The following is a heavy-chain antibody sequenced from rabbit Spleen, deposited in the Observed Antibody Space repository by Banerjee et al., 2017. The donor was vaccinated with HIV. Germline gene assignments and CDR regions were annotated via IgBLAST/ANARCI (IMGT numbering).Heavy chain of an antibody. CDR3: ARDLVGVIGWNFYL. Sequence: QSLEESGGDLVKPGASLTLTCTTSGFSFSNNAMCWVRQAPGKGLEWIACINAATGKPVYATWAKGRFTISRTSSTTVTLRMTSLTAADRATYFCARDLVGVIGWNFYLWGQGTLVTVS. J-gene: IGHJ4*01. D-gene: IGHD1-1*01. V-gene: IGHV1S40*01. CDR1: GFSFSNNA. CDR2: INAATGKP.